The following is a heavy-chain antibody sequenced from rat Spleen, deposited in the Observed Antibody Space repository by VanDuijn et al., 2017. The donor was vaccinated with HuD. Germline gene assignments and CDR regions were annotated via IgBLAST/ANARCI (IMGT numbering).Heavy chain of an antibody. CDR1: GFTFSDYY. J-gene: IGHJ4*01. CDR2: INYDGSST. D-gene: IGHD1-4*01. CDR3: ARQPAYNYVMDA. Sequence: EVQLVESDGGLVQPGRSLKLSCAASGFTFSDYYMAWVRQAPTKGLEWVATINYDGSSTYYRDSVKGRFTISRDNAKSTLYLQMDSLRSEDTATYYCARQPAYNYVMDAWGQGASVTVSS. V-gene: IGHV5-29*01.